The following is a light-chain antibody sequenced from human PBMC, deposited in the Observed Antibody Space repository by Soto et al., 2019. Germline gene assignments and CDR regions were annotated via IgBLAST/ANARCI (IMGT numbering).Light chain of an antibody. V-gene: IGKV1-39*01. Sequence: DIQMTQSPSSLSASVGDRVTITCRASQSISTYLNWYQHKPGKAPKLLIYAASSLQSGVPSRFSGSGSGTDFTITINSLQPEDFATYYCQQSYITRYTFGQGTKLEIK. CDR3: QQSYITRYT. J-gene: IGKJ2*01. CDR2: AAS. CDR1: QSISTY.